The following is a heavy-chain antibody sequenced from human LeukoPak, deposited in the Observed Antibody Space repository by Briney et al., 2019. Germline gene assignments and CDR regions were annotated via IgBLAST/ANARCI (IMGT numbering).Heavy chain of an antibody. V-gene: IGHV3-30*02. J-gene: IGHJ4*02. D-gene: IGHD2-2*02. CDR3: GKDPGEVVPAAIAY. CDR2: IRYNGSNK. Sequence: PGGSLRLSCAASGVTFSSYGRHWVRQAPGKGLEWVAFIRYNGSNKYYADSVKGRFTISRDNSKNTLYLQINSLRAEDTAVYYCGKDPGEVVPAAIAYWGQGTLVTVSS. CDR1: GVTFSSYG.